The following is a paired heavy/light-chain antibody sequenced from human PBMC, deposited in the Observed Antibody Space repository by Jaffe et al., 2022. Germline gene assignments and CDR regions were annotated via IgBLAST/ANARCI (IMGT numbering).Light chain of an antibody. V-gene: IGKV1-17*01. J-gene: IGKJ4*01. CDR2: AAS. Sequence: DIQMTQSPSSLSASVGDRVTITCRASQGITNDLGWYQQKPGKAPKRLIYAASSLQSGVPSRFSGSGSGTEFTLTISSLQPEDFATYYCLQHNSYPRTFGGGTKVEIK. CDR3: LQHNSYPRT. CDR1: QGITND.
Heavy chain of an antibody. Sequence: QVQLQESGPGLVKPSETLSLTCTVSGGSINNYYWSWIRQPPGEGMEWIGYVYYSGSTNYNPSLKSRVTISVDTSKNQFSLRLSSVTAADTAVYYCARSGSYTGSFDYWGQGTLVTVSS. J-gene: IGHJ4*02. CDR3: ARSGSYTGSFDY. D-gene: IGHD1-26*01. V-gene: IGHV4-59*01. CDR1: GGSINNYY. CDR2: VYYSGST.